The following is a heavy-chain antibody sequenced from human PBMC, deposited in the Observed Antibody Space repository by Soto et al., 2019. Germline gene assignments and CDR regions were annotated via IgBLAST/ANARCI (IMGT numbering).Heavy chain of an antibody. J-gene: IGHJ4*02. CDR1: GFTFSSYS. Sequence: PGGSLRLSCAASGFTFSSYSMNWVRQAPGKGLEWVSSIISSSSNIYYADSVKGRFTISRDNSKNTLYLQMNSLRAEDTAVYYCARDPKDYSNYAYFDYWGQGTLVTVSS. D-gene: IGHD4-4*01. V-gene: IGHV3-21*01. CDR2: IISSSSNI. CDR3: ARDPKDYSNYAYFDY.